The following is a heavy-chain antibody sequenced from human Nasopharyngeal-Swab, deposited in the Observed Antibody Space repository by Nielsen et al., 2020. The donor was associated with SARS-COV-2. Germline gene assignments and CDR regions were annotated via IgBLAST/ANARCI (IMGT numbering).Heavy chain of an antibody. CDR3: ARRTEWVIFAFDI. V-gene: IGHV4-39*01. D-gene: IGHD3-3*01. J-gene: IGHJ3*02. CDR2: IYYSGST. CDR1: GGSISSYY. Sequence: SETLSLTCTVSGGSISSYYWGWIRQPPGKGLEWIGSIYYSGSTYYNPSLKSRVTISVDTSKNQFSLKLSSVTAADTAVYYCARRTEWVIFAFDIWGQGTMVTVSS.